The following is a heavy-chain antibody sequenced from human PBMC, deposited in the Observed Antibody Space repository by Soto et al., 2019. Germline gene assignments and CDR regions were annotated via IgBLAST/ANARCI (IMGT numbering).Heavy chain of an antibody. Sequence: ASVKVSCKASGYMFTGYYIHWVRRAPGQGLEWMGWINPDSGGTNYQQKFQGRVTMTRDTSISTAYMELSSLRSDDTAVYYCTRKVATFNFDYCG. D-gene: IGHD5-12*01. V-gene: IGHV1-2*02. J-gene: IGHJ4*01. CDR2: INPDSGGT. CDR3: TRKVATFNFDY. CDR1: GYMFTGYY.